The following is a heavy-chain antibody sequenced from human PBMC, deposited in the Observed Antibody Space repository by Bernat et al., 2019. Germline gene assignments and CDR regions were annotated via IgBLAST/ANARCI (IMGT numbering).Heavy chain of an antibody. Sequence: EVQLVESGGGLVQPGGFLRLSCAVSGFTLSRYSMNWVRQAPGKGLEWVSYITSSSRIIYYADSVKGGFTISRDNAKNSLYLQMNGLRAGDTAVYYCARADYDFWEGMDVWGQGTTVTVSS. D-gene: IGHD3-3*01. CDR3: ARADYDFWEGMDV. CDR1: GFTLSRYS. CDR2: ITSSSRII. V-gene: IGHV3-48*01. J-gene: IGHJ6*02.